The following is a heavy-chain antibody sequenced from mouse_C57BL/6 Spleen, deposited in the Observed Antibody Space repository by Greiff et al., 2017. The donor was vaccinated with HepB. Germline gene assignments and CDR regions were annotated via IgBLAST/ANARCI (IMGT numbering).Heavy chain of an antibody. D-gene: IGHD4-1*01. V-gene: IGHV1-54*01. Sequence: VKLQESGAELVRPGTSVKVSCKASGYAFTNYLIEWVKQRPGQCLEWIGVINPGSGGTNYNEKFKGKATLTADKSSSTAYMQLSSLTSEDSAVYFCARKSWGYAMDYWGQGTSVTVSS. CDR3: ARKSWGYAMDY. CDR2: INPGSGGT. J-gene: IGHJ4*01. CDR1: GYAFTNYL.